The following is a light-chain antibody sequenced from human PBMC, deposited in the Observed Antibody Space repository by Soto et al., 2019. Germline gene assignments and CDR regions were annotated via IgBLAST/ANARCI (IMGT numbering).Light chain of an antibody. CDR2: AAS. V-gene: IGKV1-12*01. J-gene: IGKJ4*01. Sequence: DIQMTQSPSSVSASVGDRVTLTCRASQGVTNWLAWYQQKPGKAPKLLIYAASSLQSGVPSRFSGSGSGTEFTPTITSLQPEDFPPYYCQQGYSFPLTFGGGTKVEI. CDR3: QQGYSFPLT. CDR1: QGVTNW.